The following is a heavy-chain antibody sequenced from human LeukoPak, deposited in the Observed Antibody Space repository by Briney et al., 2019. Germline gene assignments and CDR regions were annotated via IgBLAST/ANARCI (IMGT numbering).Heavy chain of an antibody. CDR2: INHSGST. V-gene: IGHV4-34*01. CDR1: GGSFSGYY. CDR3: ARRPGVRGLGYYYYYMDV. D-gene: IGHD3-10*01. J-gene: IGHJ6*03. Sequence: PSETLSLTCAVYGGSFSGYYWSWIRQPPGKGLEWIGVINHSGSTNYNPSLKSRVTISVDTSKNQFSLKLSSVTAADTAVYYCARRPGVRGLGYYYYYMDVWGKGTTVTISS.